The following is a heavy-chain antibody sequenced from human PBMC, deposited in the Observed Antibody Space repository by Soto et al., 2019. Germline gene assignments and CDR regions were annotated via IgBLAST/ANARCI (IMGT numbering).Heavy chain of an antibody. D-gene: IGHD6-13*01. J-gene: IGHJ6*02. Sequence: SVKVSCKASGGTFSSYAISWVRQAPGQGLEWMGGIIPIFGTANYAQKFQGRVTITADESTSTAYMELSSLRSEDTAVYYCARSIAAAGPPDVWGQGTTVTVSS. CDR3: ARSIAAAGPPDV. V-gene: IGHV1-69*13. CDR1: GGTFSSYA. CDR2: IIPIFGTA.